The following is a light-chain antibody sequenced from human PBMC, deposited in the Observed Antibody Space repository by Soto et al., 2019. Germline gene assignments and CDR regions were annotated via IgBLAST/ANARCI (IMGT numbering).Light chain of an antibody. V-gene: IGKV3-15*01. CDR2: DAS. CDR1: QTISIY. J-gene: IGKJ5*01. CDR3: QQYNNWPIT. Sequence: EIVLTQSPATLSLSPGERATLSCRASQTISIYLAWYHHKPGQAPRLLIYDASTRALDTPARFAGSGSGTEFTLTISSLQSEDFAVYFCQQYNNWPITFGQGTRLEIK.